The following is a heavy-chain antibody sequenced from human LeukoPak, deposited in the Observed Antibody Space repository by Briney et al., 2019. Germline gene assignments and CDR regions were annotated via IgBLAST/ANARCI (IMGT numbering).Heavy chain of an antibody. J-gene: IGHJ4*02. D-gene: IGHD3-22*01. V-gene: IGHV3-23*01. Sequence: GGSLRLSCAASGFTFSSYAMSWVRQAPGKGLEWVSAISGSGGSTYYADSVKGRFTISRDNSKNTLYLQMNSLRAEDTAVHYCSMPAPYFYDGSYFDYWGQGTLVTVSS. CDR3: SMPAPYFYDGSYFDY. CDR1: GFTFSSYA. CDR2: ISGSGGST.